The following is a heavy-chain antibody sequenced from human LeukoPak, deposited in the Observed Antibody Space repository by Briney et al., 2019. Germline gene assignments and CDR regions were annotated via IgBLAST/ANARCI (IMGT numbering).Heavy chain of an antibody. CDR1: GFTFSSYE. D-gene: IGHD3-10*01. CDR3: ARDNYYGSGSSSYGMDV. CDR2: ISSSGSTI. Sequence: WGSLRLSCAASGFTFSSYEMNWVRQAPGKGRGWVSYISSSGSTIYYADSVKGRFTISRDNAKNSLYLQMNSLRAEDTAVYYCARDNYYGSGSSSYGMDVWGKGTTVTVSS. J-gene: IGHJ6*04. V-gene: IGHV3-48*03.